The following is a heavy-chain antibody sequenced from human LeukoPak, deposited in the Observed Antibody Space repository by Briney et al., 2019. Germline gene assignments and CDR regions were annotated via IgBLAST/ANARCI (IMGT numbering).Heavy chain of an antibody. V-gene: IGHV4-4*02. Sequence: PSETLSLTCGVSGGSISNTNWWSWVRQPPGQGMEWIGEISLTGLTHYNPSLESRVTVSLDKSKNHLSLNLTSVTAADTAVYYCAREGGPYRPLDYSGQGTLVTVAS. CDR3: AREGGPYRPLDY. J-gene: IGHJ4*02. CDR1: GGSISNTNW. CDR2: ISLTGLT.